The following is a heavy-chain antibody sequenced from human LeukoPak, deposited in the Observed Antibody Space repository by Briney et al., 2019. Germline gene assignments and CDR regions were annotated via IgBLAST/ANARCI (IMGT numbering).Heavy chain of an antibody. J-gene: IGHJ4*02. CDR2: IAYDGSRK. CDR1: GFTFSGYG. CDR3: ARSEVDIVPWTG. Sequence: GGSLRLSCAASGFTFSGYGMHWVRQAPGKGLEWVTGIAYDGSRKHYADSVRGRFTISRDNSRNTMDLQMNSLRAEDTAVYYCARSEVDIVPWTGWGQGTLVTVSS. D-gene: IGHD5-12*01. V-gene: IGHV3-30*03.